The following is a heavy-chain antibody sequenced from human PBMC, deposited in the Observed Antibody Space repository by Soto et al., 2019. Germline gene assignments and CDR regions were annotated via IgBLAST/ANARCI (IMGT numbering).Heavy chain of an antibody. CDR2: IIPFFATP. CDR1: GGTFGTHG. CDR3: ARENRGLTGYQAFDL. Sequence: QVQLVQSGAEVRKPGSSVKVSCKASGGTFGTHGITWVRQAPGQGLEWMGQIIPFFATPNYAQRFQGRVTSAGDEFTNTDTSSMELGGLTFGATAVYYCARENRGLTGYQAFDLWCQGTTVIVSS. J-gene: IGHJ6*02. V-gene: IGHV1-69*01. D-gene: IGHD3-9*01.